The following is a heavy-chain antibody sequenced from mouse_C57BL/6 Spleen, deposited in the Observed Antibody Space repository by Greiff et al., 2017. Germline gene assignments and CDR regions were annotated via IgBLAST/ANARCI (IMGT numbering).Heavy chain of an antibody. CDR1: GYTFTSYW. CDR3: ASSTVVGGLGAMDY. J-gene: IGHJ4*01. CDR2: IYPGSGST. D-gene: IGHD1-1*01. Sequence: QVQLQQPGAELVKPGASVKMSCKASGYTFTSYWITWVKQRPGQGLVWIGDIYPGSGSTNYNEKFKSKATLTVDTSSSTAYMQLSSLTSEDAAVYYCASSTVVGGLGAMDYWGQGTSVTVSS. V-gene: IGHV1-55*01.